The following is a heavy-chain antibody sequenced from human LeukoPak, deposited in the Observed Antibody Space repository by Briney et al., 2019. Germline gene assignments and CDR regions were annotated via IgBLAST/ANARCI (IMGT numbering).Heavy chain of an antibody. CDR2: IYHSGST. J-gene: IGHJ3*02. CDR1: GGSFSGYY. V-gene: IGHV4-38-2*01. Sequence: SETLSLTCAVYGGSFSGYYWGLIRQPPGKGLEWIGSIYHSGSTYYNPSLKSRVTISVNTSKNQFSLKLSSVTAADTAVYYCARHPQGYCSSTSCENDAFDIWGQGTMVTVSS. CDR3: ARHPQGYCSSTSCENDAFDI. D-gene: IGHD2-2*01.